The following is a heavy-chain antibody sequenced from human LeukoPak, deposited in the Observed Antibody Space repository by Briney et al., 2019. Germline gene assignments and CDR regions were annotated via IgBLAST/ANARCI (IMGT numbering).Heavy chain of an antibody. CDR2: IKQDGSEK. D-gene: IGHD1-26*01. Sequence: PGGSLRLSCAASGFTFSNYWMSWVRQAPGKGLEWVANIKQDGSEKYYVDSVKGRFTISRDNAKNSLYLQMNSLRAEDTAVYYCARDVGAMSDYWGQGTLVTVSS. V-gene: IGHV3-7*01. J-gene: IGHJ4*02. CDR1: GFTFSNYW. CDR3: ARDVGAMSDY.